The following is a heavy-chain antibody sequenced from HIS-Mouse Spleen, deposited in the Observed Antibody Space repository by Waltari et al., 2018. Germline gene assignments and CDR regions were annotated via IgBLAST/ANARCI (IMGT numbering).Heavy chain of an antibody. V-gene: IGHV3-53*02. CDR1: GFTVSSNY. Sequence: EVQLVETGGGLIQPGGSLRLSCAASGFTVSSNYMSWVRQAPGKGRGWVSVIYGGGSTNYADSGKGRFTISRDNSKNTLYLQMNSLRAEDTAVYYCARGGGNWFDPWGQGTLVTVSS. D-gene: IGHD3-16*01. CDR3: ARGGGNWFDP. J-gene: IGHJ5*02. CDR2: IYGGGST.